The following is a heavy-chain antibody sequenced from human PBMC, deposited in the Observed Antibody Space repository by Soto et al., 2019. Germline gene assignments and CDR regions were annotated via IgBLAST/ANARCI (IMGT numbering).Heavy chain of an antibody. J-gene: IGHJ4*02. Sequence: QVQLVQSGAEVKKPGSSVKVSCKASEGTFSSYAISWVRQAPGQGLEWMGGIIPIFGTANYAQKFQGRVTITADESTSTAYLELSSLRSEDTAVYYCARDSGGLVVVAATARTSDYWCQGTLLTVSS. CDR3: ARDSGGLVVVAATARTSDY. CDR2: IIPIFGTA. D-gene: IGHD2-15*01. CDR1: EGTFSSYA. V-gene: IGHV1-69*01.